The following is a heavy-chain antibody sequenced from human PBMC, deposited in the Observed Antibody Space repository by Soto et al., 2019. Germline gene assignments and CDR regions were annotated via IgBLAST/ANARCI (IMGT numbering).Heavy chain of an antibody. CDR3: AKGKEPDYYDSSGPV. Sequence: QVQLVESGGGVVQPGRSLRLSCAASGFTFSIFGMHWVRQAPGKGLEWVATISYDGSKKYYTDSVKGRFTISRDYSKNTMDLQMNSLRAEDTAVYYCAKGKEPDYYDSSGPVWGQGTLVTVSS. CDR1: GFTFSIFG. V-gene: IGHV3-30*18. CDR2: ISYDGSKK. J-gene: IGHJ4*02. D-gene: IGHD3-22*01.